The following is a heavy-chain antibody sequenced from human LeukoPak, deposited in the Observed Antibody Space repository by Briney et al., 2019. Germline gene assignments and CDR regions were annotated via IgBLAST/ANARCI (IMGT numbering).Heavy chain of an antibody. J-gene: IGHJ4*02. Sequence: SETLSLTCTVSGGSISSYYWSWIRQPPGKGLEWIGYVYYSGSTKYNPSLKSRVTISVDASKNQFSLKVRSVSAADTAVYYCATLGYSSGSDYWGQGTLVTVSS. CDR3: ATLGYSSGSDY. CDR2: VYYSGST. CDR1: GGSISSYY. D-gene: IGHD6-19*01. V-gene: IGHV4-59*01.